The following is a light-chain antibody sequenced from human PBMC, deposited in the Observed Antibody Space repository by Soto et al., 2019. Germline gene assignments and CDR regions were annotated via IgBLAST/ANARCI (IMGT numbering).Light chain of an antibody. Sequence: IVMTQSPLSLPVSPGEPASISCRSSHSLLCRKGSNYLDQYVHKPGQSPQLLIELGPHRAAGDPDRFSSSGSVTYCALRITRVVVEEFGGYYCMQPLQTPLPLGQGTRLEIK. V-gene: IGKV2-28*01. J-gene: IGKJ5*01. CDR3: MQPLQTPLP. CDR2: LGP. CDR1: HSLLCRKGSNY.